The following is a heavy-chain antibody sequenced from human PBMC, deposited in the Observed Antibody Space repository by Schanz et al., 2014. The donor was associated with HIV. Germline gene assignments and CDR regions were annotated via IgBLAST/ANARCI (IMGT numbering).Heavy chain of an antibody. D-gene: IGHD5-12*01. CDR3: ARGAAEMATMTPWRY. CDR1: GYIFTDYH. CDR2: ISAYNGNT. J-gene: IGHJ4*02. V-gene: IGHV1-18*04. Sequence: QVQLVQSGAEVKRPGASVKVSCRASGYIFTDYHMLWVRQAPGQGLEWMGWISAYNGNTNYAQKLQGRVTMTTDTSTSTAYMDLRSLRSDDTAVYYCARGAAEMATMTPWRYWGQGTLVTVSS.